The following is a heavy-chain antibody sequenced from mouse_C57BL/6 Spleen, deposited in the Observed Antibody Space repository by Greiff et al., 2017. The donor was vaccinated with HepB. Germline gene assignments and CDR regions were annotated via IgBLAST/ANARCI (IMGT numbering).Heavy chain of an antibody. Sequence: QVQLKQSGAELVKPGASVKISCKASGYAFSSYWMNWVKQRPGKGLEWIGQIYPGDGDTNYNGKFKGKATLTADKSSSTAYMQLSSLTSEDSAVYFCAREKGSLDAMDYWGQGTSVTVSS. CDR2: IYPGDGDT. CDR1: GYAFSSYW. V-gene: IGHV1-80*01. J-gene: IGHJ4*01. CDR3: AREKGSLDAMDY.